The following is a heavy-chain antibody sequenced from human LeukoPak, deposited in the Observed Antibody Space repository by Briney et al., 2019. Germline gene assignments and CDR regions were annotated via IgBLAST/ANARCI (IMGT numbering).Heavy chain of an antibody. J-gene: IGHJ6*03. Sequence: ASVKVSCKASGYTFTSYAMNWVRQAPGQGLEWMGWISAYNGNTNYAQRLQGRVTMTTDTSTSTAYMELRSLRSDDTAVYYCAKNSGYDGNYYYYYMDVWGKGTTVTISS. CDR2: ISAYNGNT. CDR3: AKNSGYDGNYYYYYMDV. V-gene: IGHV1-18*01. CDR1: GYTFTSYA. D-gene: IGHD5-12*01.